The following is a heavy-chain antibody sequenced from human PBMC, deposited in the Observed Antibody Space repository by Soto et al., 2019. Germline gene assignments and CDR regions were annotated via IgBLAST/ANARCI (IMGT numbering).Heavy chain of an antibody. CDR1: GFSLSTTGVG. V-gene: IGHV2-5*02. D-gene: IGHD5-12*01. Sequence: QITLKESGPTLVKPTQTLTLTCTFSGFSLSTTGVGVGWIRQPPGKALEWLALIYWDDDKRYSPSLNSRLTIXXDXSXXQVVLTMTNMDHVDTATYYCVHTPGYSDTWTTFDYWGQGTLVTVSS. CDR2: IYWDDDK. J-gene: IGHJ4*02. CDR3: VHTPGYSDTWTTFDY.